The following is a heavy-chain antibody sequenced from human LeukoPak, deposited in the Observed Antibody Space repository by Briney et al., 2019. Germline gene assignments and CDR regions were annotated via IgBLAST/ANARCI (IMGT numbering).Heavy chain of an antibody. CDR3: ATPITMVRGVPYYYFYGMDV. CDR2: FDPEDGET. CDR1: GYTLTELS. V-gene: IGHV1-24*01. Sequence: ASVKVSCKVSGYTLTELSMHWVRQAPGKGLEWMGGFDPEDGETIYAQKFQGRVTMTVDTSTDTAYMELSSLRSEDTAVYYCATPITMVRGVPYYYFYGMDVWGQGTTVTVSS. D-gene: IGHD3-10*01. J-gene: IGHJ6*02.